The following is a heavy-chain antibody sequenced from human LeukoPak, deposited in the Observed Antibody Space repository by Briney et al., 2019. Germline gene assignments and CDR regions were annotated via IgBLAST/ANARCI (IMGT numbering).Heavy chain of an antibody. CDR2: IGIDSGNT. D-gene: IGHD1-1*01. J-gene: IGHJ4*02. CDR3: ARDHNYAFDN. V-gene: IGHV3-48*01. CDR1: GFPFIEYS. Sequence: GGSLRLSCTASGFPFIEYSMNWVRQAPGKGLEWISYIGIDSGNTKYADSVRCRFTISADKAKNSLHLQMNSLRVEDTAVYYCARDHNYAFDNWGQGTLVSVAS.